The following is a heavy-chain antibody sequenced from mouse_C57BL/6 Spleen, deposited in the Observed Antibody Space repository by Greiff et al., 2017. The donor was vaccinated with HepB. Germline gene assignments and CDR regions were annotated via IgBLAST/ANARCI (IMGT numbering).Heavy chain of an antibody. CDR1: GYTFTSYW. CDR2: IDPNSGGT. D-gene: IGHD2-10*01. V-gene: IGHV1-72*01. Sequence: QVQLKQPGAELVKPGASVKLSCKASGYTFTSYWMHWVKQRPGRGLEWIGRIDPNSGGTKYNEKFKSKATLTVDKPSSTAYMQLSSLTSEDSAVYYCARSLLLPTPSWYFDVWGTGTTVTVSS. CDR3: ARSLLLPTPSWYFDV. J-gene: IGHJ1*03.